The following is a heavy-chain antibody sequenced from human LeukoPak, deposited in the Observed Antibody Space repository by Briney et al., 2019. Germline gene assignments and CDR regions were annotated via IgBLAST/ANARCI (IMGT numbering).Heavy chain of an antibody. CDR3: ARVVPAAQDAFDI. CDR2: MNPNSGNT. Sequence: ASVKVSCKASGYTFTSYDINWVRQATGQGLEWMGWMNPNSGNTGYAQKFQGGVTMTRNTSISTAYMELSSLRSEDTAVYYCARVVPAAQDAFDIWGQGTMVTVSS. V-gene: IGHV1-8*01. J-gene: IGHJ3*02. D-gene: IGHD2-2*01. CDR1: GYTFTSYD.